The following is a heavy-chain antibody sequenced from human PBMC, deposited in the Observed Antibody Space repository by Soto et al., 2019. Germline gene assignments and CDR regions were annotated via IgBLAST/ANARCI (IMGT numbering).Heavy chain of an antibody. J-gene: IGHJ4*02. Sequence: QVQLVQSGAEVKKPGASVKVSCKASGYTFTGYYMHWVRQAPGQGLEWMGGIIPIFGTANYAQKFQGRVTITADESTSTAYMELSSLRSEDTAVYYCASDSSGYYFSNFDYWGQGTLVTVSS. CDR3: ASDSSGYYFSNFDY. CDR1: GYTFTGYY. V-gene: IGHV1-69*01. D-gene: IGHD3-22*01. CDR2: IIPIFGTA.